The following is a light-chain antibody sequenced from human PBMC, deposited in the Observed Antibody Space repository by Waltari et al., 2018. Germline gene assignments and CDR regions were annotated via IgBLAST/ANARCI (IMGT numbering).Light chain of an antibody. CDR1: DLRTPY. CDR2: KDT. V-gene: IGLV3-25*03. CDR3: QSTDSSANVV. J-gene: IGLJ2*01. Sequence: SYELTQPPSVPVSPGPTARTTCSGDDLRTPYGCWYQQKPGQAPLVIIYKDTERPSGIPERFSGSGSEATVTLTISGVQAEDEADYYCQSTDSSANVVFGGGTKLTVL.